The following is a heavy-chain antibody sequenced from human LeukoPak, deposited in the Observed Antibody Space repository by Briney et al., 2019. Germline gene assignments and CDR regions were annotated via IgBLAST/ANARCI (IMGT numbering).Heavy chain of an antibody. D-gene: IGHD2-2*01. Sequence: SETLSLTCTVSSGSISSYYWSWIRQPAGKGLEWIGRIYTSGSTNYNPSLKSRVTMSVDTSKNQFSLKLSSATAADTAVYYCARDRDVVVPAAPYWYFDLWGRGTLVTVSS. V-gene: IGHV4-4*07. J-gene: IGHJ2*01. CDR3: ARDRDVVVPAAPYWYFDL. CDR2: IYTSGST. CDR1: SGSISSYY.